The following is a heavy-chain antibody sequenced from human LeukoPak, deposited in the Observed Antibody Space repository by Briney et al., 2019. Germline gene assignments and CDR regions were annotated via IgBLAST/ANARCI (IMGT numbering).Heavy chain of an antibody. CDR3: ARGGKNDRTLFYY. V-gene: IGHV6-1*01. D-gene: IGHD3-16*01. CDR1: GDSVSSNSVA. Sequence: SQTLSLTCAISGDSVSSNSVAWNWIRQSPSRGLEWVGRTYYRSKWYNDYAVSVKSRITINPDTSKNQFSLQLNSVTPEDTAVYYCARGGKNDRTLFYYWGQGTLVTVSS. J-gene: IGHJ4*02. CDR2: TYYRSKWYN.